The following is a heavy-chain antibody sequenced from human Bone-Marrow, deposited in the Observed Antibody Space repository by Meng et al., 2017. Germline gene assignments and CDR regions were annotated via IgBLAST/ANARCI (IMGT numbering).Heavy chain of an antibody. CDR1: GVIFRSYS. D-gene: IGHD2-8*01. J-gene: IGHJ4*02. CDR2: ISGDGRAT. CDR3: AREGVPGTVDY. Sequence: EVHLVVSGGDFVQPGGSVRLSCAASGVIFRSYSMHWVRQAPGKGLEYVSVISGDGRATYYTDSVEGRFTISRDNSKNTLYLQMDSLRTDDTALYYCAREGVPGTVDYWGQGTLVTVSS. V-gene: IGHV3-64*07.